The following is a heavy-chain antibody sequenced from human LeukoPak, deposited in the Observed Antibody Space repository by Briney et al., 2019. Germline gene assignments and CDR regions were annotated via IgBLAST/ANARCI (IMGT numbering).Heavy chain of an antibody. V-gene: IGHV3-7*03. Sequence: GGSLRLSCAASGFNFSSQWMSWVRQAPGKGLEWVANVNQGGTQKYYVDSVKGRFTISRDNSKNTLYLQMNSLRAEDTAVYYCAKENDIVVVVAATQAYFDYWGQGTLVTVSS. CDR1: GFNFSSQW. J-gene: IGHJ4*02. CDR2: VNQGGTQK. D-gene: IGHD2-15*01. CDR3: AKENDIVVVVAATQAYFDY.